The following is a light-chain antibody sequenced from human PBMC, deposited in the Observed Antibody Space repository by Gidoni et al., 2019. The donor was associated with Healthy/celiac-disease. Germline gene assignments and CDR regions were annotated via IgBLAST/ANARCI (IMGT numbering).Light chain of an antibody. CDR3: QQYDNLPLT. J-gene: IGKJ5*01. CDR1: QDISYS. CDR2: DAS. V-gene: IGKV1-33*01. Sequence: DIQMTQSPSSLSASVGDRVTITCQASQDISYSLNWYQQKPGKAPTLLIYDASNLETGVPSRFSGSGSGTDFTFTISSLQPEDIATYYCQQYDNLPLTFXQXTRLEIK.